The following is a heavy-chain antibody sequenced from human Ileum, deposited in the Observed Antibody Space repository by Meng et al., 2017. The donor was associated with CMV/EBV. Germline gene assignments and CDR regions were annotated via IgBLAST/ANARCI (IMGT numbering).Heavy chain of an antibody. CDR1: GFTFSDYY. CDR3: VRNPSLRSPPDY. J-gene: IGHJ4*02. CDR2: ISSTSSYT. D-gene: IGHD5-12*01. V-gene: IGHV3-11*03. Sequence: QVLLCESRGGLVKPGGSLRLSCVASGFTFSDYYMSWIRQAPGKGLEWISYISSTSSYTDYADSVKGRFTISRDNAKNSLYLEVNNLRAEDTALYYCVRNPSLRSPPDYWGQGILVTGSS.